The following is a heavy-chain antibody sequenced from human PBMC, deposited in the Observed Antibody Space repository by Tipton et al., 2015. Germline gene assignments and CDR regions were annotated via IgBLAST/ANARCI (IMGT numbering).Heavy chain of an antibody. Sequence: TLSLTCTVSGGSISSYYWNWIRQPPGKGLEWIGYIYYSGSTYYNPSLKSRVTISVDTSKNQFSLKLSSVTAADTAVYYCARLVGYYFDYWGQGTLVTVSS. D-gene: IGHD2-2*01. V-gene: IGHV4-59*08. CDR2: IYYSGST. CDR1: GGSISSYY. CDR3: ARLVGYYFDY. J-gene: IGHJ4*02.